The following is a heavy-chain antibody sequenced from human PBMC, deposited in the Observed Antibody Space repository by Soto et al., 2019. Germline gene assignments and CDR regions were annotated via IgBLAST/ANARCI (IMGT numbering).Heavy chain of an antibody. V-gene: IGHV1-24*01. J-gene: IGHJ3*02. CDR1: GYTLTELS. Sequence: GASVKVSCKVSGYTLTELSMHWVRQAPGKGLEWMGGFDPEDGETIYAQKFQGRVTMTEDTSTDTAYMELSSLRSEDTAVYYCATRKLQIRPRRITMIVVVMQRGAFDIWGQGTMVTVSS. CDR2: FDPEDGET. CDR3: ATRKLQIRPRRITMIVVVMQRGAFDI. D-gene: IGHD3-22*01.